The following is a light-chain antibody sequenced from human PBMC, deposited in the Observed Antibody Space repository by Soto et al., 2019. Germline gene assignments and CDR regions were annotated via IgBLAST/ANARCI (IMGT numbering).Light chain of an antibody. CDR2: KAS. Sequence: DVEMTQSPSTLHTSIGDRVTINCRASQNGSNWWAWYQQKPGKAPKLLIYKASRLESGVPSRFSASGSGTDFTLTINSLQSDDFATYFCQQYSKESTFGQGTKLEIK. CDR3: QQYSKEST. CDR1: QNGSNW. J-gene: IGKJ2*01. V-gene: IGKV1-5*03.